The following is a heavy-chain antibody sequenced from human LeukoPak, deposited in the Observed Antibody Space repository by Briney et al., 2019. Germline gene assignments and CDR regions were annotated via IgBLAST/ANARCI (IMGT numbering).Heavy chain of an antibody. J-gene: IGHJ5*02. CDR2: IYTSGST. Sequence: SETLSLTCTVSGGSISSYYWSWIRQPAGKGLEWIGRIYTSGSTNYNPSLKSRVTMSVHTSKTQFSLKLSSVTAADTAVYYCARYVRSSWYPDWFDPWGQGTLVTVSS. D-gene: IGHD6-13*01. CDR1: GGSISSYY. V-gene: IGHV4-4*07. CDR3: ARYVRSSWYPDWFDP.